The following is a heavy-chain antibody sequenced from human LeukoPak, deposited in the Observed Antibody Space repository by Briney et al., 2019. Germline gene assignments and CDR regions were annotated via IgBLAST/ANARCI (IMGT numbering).Heavy chain of an antibody. D-gene: IGHD6-19*01. CDR1: GYTFTGYY. Sequence: ASVKVSCKASGYTFTGYYMHWVRQAPGQGLEWMGWINPNSGGTNYAQKFQGRVTMTRDTSISTAYMELSRLRSDGTAVYYCARDREQWLADYFDYWGQGTLVTVSS. CDR2: INPNSGGT. J-gene: IGHJ4*02. V-gene: IGHV1-2*02. CDR3: ARDREQWLADYFDY.